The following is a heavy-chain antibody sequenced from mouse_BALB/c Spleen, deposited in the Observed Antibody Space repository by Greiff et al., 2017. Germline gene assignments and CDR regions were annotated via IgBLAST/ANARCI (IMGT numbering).Heavy chain of an antibody. CDR1: GFSLTDYG. V-gene: IGHV2-6-5*01. Sequence: VQGVESGPGLVAPSQSLSITCTVSGFSLTDYGVSWIRQPPGKGLEWLGVIWGGGSTYYNSALKSRLSISKDNSKSQVFLKMNSLQTDDTAMYYCAKHNHYYGSYYFDYWGQGTTLTVSS. J-gene: IGHJ2*01. D-gene: IGHD1-2*01. CDR2: IWGGGST. CDR3: AKHNHYYGSYYFDY.